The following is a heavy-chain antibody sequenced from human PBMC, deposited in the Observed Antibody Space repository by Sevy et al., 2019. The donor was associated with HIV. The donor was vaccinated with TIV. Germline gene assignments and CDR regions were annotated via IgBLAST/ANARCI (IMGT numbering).Heavy chain of an antibody. CDR1: GYTFTSYA. CDR2: INTNTGNP. V-gene: IGHV7-4-1*02. D-gene: IGHD6-19*01. J-gene: IGHJ6*02. Sequence: ASVKVSCKASGYTFTSYAMNWARQAPGQGLEWMGWINTNTGNPTYAQGFTGRFVFSLDTSVSTAYLQISSLKAEDTAVYYCARGASSGWYGGDGSYYGMDVWGQGTMVTVSS. CDR3: ARGASSGWYGGDGSYYGMDV.